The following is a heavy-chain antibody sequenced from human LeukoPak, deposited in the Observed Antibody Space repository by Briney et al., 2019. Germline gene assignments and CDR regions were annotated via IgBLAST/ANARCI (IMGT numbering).Heavy chain of an antibody. CDR2: ISSSGSTI. V-gene: IGHV3-48*04. J-gene: IGHJ5*02. CDR1: GFTFSSYW. CDR3: ARRSHYYGSGSIWFDP. Sequence: PGGSLRLSCAASGFTFSSYWMSWVRQAPGKGLEWVSYISSSGSTIYYADSVKGRFTISRDNAKNSLYLQMNSLRAEDTAVYYCARRSHYYGSGSIWFDPWGQGTLVTVSS. D-gene: IGHD3-10*01.